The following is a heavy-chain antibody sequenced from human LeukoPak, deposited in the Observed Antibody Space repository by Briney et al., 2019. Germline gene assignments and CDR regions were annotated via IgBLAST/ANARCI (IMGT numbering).Heavy chain of an antibody. Sequence: SETLSLTCTVSGDSISGYYWSWIRQPAGKGLEWIGRIYTSGSTNYNPSLKNRLTMSVDTSKNQFSLKLSSVTAAGTAVYYCASTTYYYDSSGYYFLDYWGQGTLVTVSS. D-gene: IGHD3-22*01. CDR3: ASTTYYYDSSGYYFLDY. CDR2: IYTSGST. CDR1: GDSISGYY. V-gene: IGHV4-4*07. J-gene: IGHJ4*02.